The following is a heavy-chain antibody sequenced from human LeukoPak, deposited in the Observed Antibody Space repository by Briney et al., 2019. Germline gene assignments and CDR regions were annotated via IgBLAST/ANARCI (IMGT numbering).Heavy chain of an antibody. CDR1: GFTFSSYA. D-gene: IGHD2-2*01. CDR2: TSGSGGTT. Sequence: GGSLRLSCAASGFTFSSYAMSWVRQAPGKGLEWVSGTSGSGGTTYHADSVKGRFTISRDNSRNTLYLQMNSLRAEDTAVYYCAKGYCSSFTCYSRFDPWGQGTLVTVSS. V-gene: IGHV3-23*01. CDR3: AKGYCSSFTCYSRFDP. J-gene: IGHJ5*02.